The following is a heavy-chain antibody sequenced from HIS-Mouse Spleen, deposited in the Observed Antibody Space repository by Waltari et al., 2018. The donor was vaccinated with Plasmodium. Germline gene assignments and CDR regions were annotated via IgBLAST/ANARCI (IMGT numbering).Heavy chain of an antibody. CDR1: GFSLRSYW. V-gene: IGHV3-7*01. Sequence: VQLVESGGGLVQPGGSLSLACVAPGFSLRSYWMSWVRQDPGKGLEWVANIKKEGSEKYYVDAVKGRFTISRDNAKNSLYLQMNSLRAEDTAVYYCASSWYWYFDLWGRGTLVTVSS. J-gene: IGHJ2*01. CDR3: ASSWYWYFDL. D-gene: IGHD6-13*01. CDR2: IKKEGSEK.